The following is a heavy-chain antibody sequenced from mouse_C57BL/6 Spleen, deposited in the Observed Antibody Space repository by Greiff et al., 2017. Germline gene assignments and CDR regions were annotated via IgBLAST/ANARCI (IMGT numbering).Heavy chain of an antibody. J-gene: IGHJ3*01. CDR1: GYTFTSYW. D-gene: IGHD2-1*01. CDR3: ARGSYGNYVGFAY. CDR2: TYPGSGST. V-gene: IGHV1-55*01. Sequence: QVQLQQPGAELVKPGASVKMSCKASGYTFTSYWITWVKQRPGQGLEWIGDTYPGSGSTNYNEKFKSKATLTVDTSSSTAYMQLSSLTSEDSAVYYCARGSYGNYVGFAYWGQGTLVTVSA.